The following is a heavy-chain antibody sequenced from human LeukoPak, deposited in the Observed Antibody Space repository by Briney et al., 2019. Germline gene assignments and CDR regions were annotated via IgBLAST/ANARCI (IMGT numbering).Heavy chain of an antibody. V-gene: IGHV3-30*04. Sequence: VRSLRLSCAASGFTFSHYAMHWVRQAPGKGLEWEAVISYDGSNKYYADSVKGRFTISRDNSKNTLYLQMNSLRAEDTAVYYCARDGRVQLWSYYFDYWGQGTLVTVSS. CDR2: ISYDGSNK. D-gene: IGHD5-18*01. CDR3: ARDGRVQLWSYYFDY. CDR1: GFTFSHYA. J-gene: IGHJ4*02.